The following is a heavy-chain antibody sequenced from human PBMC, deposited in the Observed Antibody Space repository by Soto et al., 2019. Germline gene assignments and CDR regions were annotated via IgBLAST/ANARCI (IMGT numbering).Heavy chain of an antibody. Sequence: QGQLVQSGPEVKKPGASVKVSCKASGYTFTRYGISWVRQAPGQGLEWMGWISGYNGDTNYAQKVQGRVTMTIDTPTRTADMELRSLTSDDTAIYYCAKNGPLPYYYSGMDVWGQGTTVTVSS. CDR2: ISGYNGDT. CDR1: GYTFTRYG. V-gene: IGHV1-18*01. J-gene: IGHJ6*02. D-gene: IGHD2-8*01. CDR3: AKNGPLPYYYSGMDV.